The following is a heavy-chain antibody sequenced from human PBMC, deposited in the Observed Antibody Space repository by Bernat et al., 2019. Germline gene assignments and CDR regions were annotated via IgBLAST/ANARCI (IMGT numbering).Heavy chain of an antibody. V-gene: IGHV4-34*01. CDR2: IYYSGST. Sequence: QVQLQQWGAGLLKPSETLSLTCAVYGGSFSGYYWSWIRQPPGKGLEWIGSIYYSGSTYYNPSLKSRVTISVDTSKTQFSLKLSSVTAADTAVYYCARRPLDFWSGLDYWGQGTLVTVSS. CDR3: ARRPLDFWSGLDY. J-gene: IGHJ4*02. CDR1: GGSFSGYY. D-gene: IGHD3-3*01.